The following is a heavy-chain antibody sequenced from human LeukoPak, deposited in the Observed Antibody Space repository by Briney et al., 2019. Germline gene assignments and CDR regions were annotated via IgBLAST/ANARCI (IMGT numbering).Heavy chain of an antibody. V-gene: IGHV3-21*01. D-gene: IGHD3-22*01. J-gene: IGHJ4*02. CDR2: FGTRSTSI. CDR3: AREVSEGFDF. Sequence: GGSLRLSCTASGFAFSGYSMNWIHQAPGKGLEWVSSFGTRSTSIYHAGSVKGRFAISRDNAKNSLYLQMNSLRAEDTALYYCAREVSEGFDFWGQGTLVTVSS. CDR1: GFAFSGYS.